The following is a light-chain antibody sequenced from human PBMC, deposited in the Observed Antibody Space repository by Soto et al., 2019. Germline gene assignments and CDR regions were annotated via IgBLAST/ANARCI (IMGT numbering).Light chain of an antibody. J-gene: IGKJ5*01. CDR2: GTS. CDR3: QQYNNWPLT. V-gene: IGKV3D-15*01. CDR1: QTVGTTY. Sequence: IVLTQSPGTLSLSPGQRATLSCRASQTVGTTYLAWYQQKPGQAPRLLIYGTSTRATGVPDRFSGGGSVTDFTLTISSLQSEDFAVYYCQQYNNWPLTFGQGTRLEIK.